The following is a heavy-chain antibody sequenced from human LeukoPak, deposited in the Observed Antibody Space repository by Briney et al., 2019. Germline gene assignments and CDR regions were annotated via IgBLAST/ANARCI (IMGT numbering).Heavy chain of an antibody. V-gene: IGHV4-34*01. CDR3: ARDTTTMVRGVINGFDY. D-gene: IGHD3-10*01. CDR2: INHSGST. J-gene: IGHJ4*02. Sequence: SETLSLTCAVYGGSFSGYYWSWIRQPPGKGLEWIGEINHSGSTNYNPSLKSRVTISVDTSKNQFSLKLSSVTAADTAVYYCARDTTTMVRGVINGFDYWGQGTLVTVPS. CDR1: GGSFSGYY.